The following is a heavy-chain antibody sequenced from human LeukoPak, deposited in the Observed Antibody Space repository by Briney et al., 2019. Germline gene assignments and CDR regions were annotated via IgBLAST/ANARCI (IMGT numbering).Heavy chain of an antibody. CDR2: IYSGGST. CDR3: ARARPSMWIDY. V-gene: IGHV3-53*05. J-gene: IGHJ4*02. D-gene: IGHD5-12*01. CDR1: GFTVSSNY. Sequence: HPGGSLRLSCAASGFTVSSNYMSWVRQAPGKGLEWVSIIYSGGSTFYADSVKGRFTISRDSSKNTLYLQMNSLRPEDTAVYYCARARPSMWIDYWGQGTLVTVSS.